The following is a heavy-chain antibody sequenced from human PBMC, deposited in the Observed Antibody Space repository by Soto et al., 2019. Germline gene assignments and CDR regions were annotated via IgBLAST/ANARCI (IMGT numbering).Heavy chain of an antibody. J-gene: IGHJ4*02. V-gene: IGHV4-59*01. CDR3: ERDDSGYGSLDY. CDR1: GGSISSYY. D-gene: IGHD5-12*01. Sequence: QVQLQESGPGLVKPSETLSLTCTVSGGSISSYYWSWIRQPPGKGLEWIGYIYYSGSTNYNPSLKSRVTISVDTSKNQFSLKLSSVTAADTAVYYCERDDSGYGSLDYWGQGTLVTVSS. CDR2: IYYSGST.